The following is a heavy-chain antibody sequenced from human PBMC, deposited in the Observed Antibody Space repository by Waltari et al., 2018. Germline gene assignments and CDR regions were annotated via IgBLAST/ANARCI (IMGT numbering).Heavy chain of an antibody. CDR1: GGSLRTLY. D-gene: IGHD2-15*01. CDR2: SYYTGST. Sequence: QVQPPESGPGLVTPSATMSRTCTVPGGSLRTLYWSWIRQSPGKGLEWIGYSYYTGSTNYNPSLKSRFSISVDTSKNQFSLKLTSVTAADTAVYYCASDTVLGGFDIWGQGTMVTVSS. J-gene: IGHJ3*02. V-gene: IGHV4-59*08. CDR3: ASDTVLGGFDI.